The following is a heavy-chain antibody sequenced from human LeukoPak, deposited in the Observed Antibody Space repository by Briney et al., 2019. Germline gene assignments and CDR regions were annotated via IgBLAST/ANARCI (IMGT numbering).Heavy chain of an antibody. Sequence: GGSLRLSCAASGFTFSSYGMSWVRQAPGKGLEWVSPISGSGGSTYYADSVKGRFTISRDNSKNTLYLQMNSLRAEDTAVYYCAKDMVRGVYDYWGQGTLVTVSS. CDR1: GFTFSSYG. V-gene: IGHV3-23*01. J-gene: IGHJ4*02. CDR3: AKDMVRGVYDY. D-gene: IGHD3-10*01. CDR2: ISGSGGST.